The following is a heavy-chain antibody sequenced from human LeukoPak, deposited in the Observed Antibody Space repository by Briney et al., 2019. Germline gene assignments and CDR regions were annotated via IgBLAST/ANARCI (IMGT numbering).Heavy chain of an antibody. D-gene: IGHD2-8*02. CDR2: IFPSGGEI. V-gene: IGHV3-23*01. J-gene: IGHJ4*02. Sequence: GGSLRLSCAASGFTFSAYNMNWVRQPPGKGLEWVSSIFPSGGEIHYADSVRGRFTISRDNSKSTLSLQMNSLRAEDTAIYYCATYRQVLLPFESWGQGTLVTVSS. CDR1: GFTFSAYN. CDR3: ATYRQVLLPFES.